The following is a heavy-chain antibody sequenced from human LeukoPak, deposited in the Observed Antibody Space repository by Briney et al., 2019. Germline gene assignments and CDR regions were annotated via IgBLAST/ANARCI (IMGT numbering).Heavy chain of an antibody. D-gene: IGHD3-10*01. J-gene: IGHJ5*02. Sequence: PSETLSLTCTVSGGSISSSSYYWGWIRQPPGKGLEWIGSIYYSGSTYYNPSLKSRVTISVDTSKNQFSLKLSSVTAADTAVYYCARRGGANWFDPWGQGTLSPSPQ. V-gene: IGHV4-39*01. CDR3: ARRGGANWFDP. CDR2: IYYSGST. CDR1: GGSISSSSYY.